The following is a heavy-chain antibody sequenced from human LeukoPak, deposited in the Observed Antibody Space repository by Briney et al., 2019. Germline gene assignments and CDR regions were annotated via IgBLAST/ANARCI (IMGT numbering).Heavy chain of an antibody. CDR3: ARGLGAKGY. J-gene: IGHJ4*02. CDR2: INHSGST. CDR1: GGAFSGYY. Sequence: PSETLSLTCAVYGGAFSGYYWSWIRQPPGKGLEWIGEINHSGSTNYNPSLKSRVTISVDTSKNQFSLKLSSVTAADTAVYYCARGLGAKGYWGQGTLVTVSS. D-gene: IGHD1-26*01. V-gene: IGHV4-34*01.